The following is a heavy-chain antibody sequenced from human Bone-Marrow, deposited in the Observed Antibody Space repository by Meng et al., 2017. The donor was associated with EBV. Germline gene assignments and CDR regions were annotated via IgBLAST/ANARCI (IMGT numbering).Heavy chain of an antibody. J-gene: IGHJ4*02. V-gene: IGHV7-4-1*02. CDR1: GYTFTSYA. CDR3: ARDGGRRLDY. D-gene: IGHD3-16*01. Sequence: QVQLVQSGSGLQKPGASVNLSCKASGYTFTSYAMNWVRQAPGQGLEWMGWINTKTGKPTYAPGFTGRFVFSLDTSDSTTYLQISSLKTEDSAVYYCARDGGRRLDYWGQGTLVTVSS. CDR2: INTKTGKP.